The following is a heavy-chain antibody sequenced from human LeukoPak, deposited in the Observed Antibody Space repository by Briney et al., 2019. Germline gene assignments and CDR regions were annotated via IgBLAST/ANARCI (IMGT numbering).Heavy chain of an antibody. V-gene: IGHV3-23*01. CDR3: AKSEGYYFYYGMDV. CDR1: GFTFSDYY. CDR2: IGGSRSNT. J-gene: IGHJ6*02. Sequence: GGSLRLSCAASGFTFSDYYMSWIRQAPGKGLEWVSAIGGSRSNTYYADSVKGRFTISRDNSKNTLYLRMNSLRAEDTAVYYCAKSEGYYFYYGMDVWGRGTTVTVSS.